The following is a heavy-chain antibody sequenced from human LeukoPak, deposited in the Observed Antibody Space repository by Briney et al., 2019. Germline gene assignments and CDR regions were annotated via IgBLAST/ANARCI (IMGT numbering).Heavy chain of an antibody. J-gene: IGHJ4*02. D-gene: IGHD4-17*01. V-gene: IGHV4-34*01. CDR2: INHSGST. CDR3: ARGRKDGDYVLKNFDY. CDR1: GGSFSGYY. Sequence: ETLSLTCALYGGSFSGYYWSWIRQPPGKGLEWIGEINHSGSTNYNPSLKSRVTISVDTSKNQFSLKLSSVTAADAAVYYCARGRKDGDYVLKNFDYWGQGTLVTVSS.